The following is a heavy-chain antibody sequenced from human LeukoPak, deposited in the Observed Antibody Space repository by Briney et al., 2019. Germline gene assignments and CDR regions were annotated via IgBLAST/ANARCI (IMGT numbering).Heavy chain of an antibody. CDR3: ARCIAATGTLDY. Sequence: SGPALVKPTQTLTLTCTFSGFSLSTNGMSVTWVRQPPGKALEWLACIDWDDDKYYSASLKTRLTISKDTSKNQVVLTMTNTDPVDTATYFCARCIAATGTLDYWGQGALVTVSS. CDR1: GFSLSTNGMS. D-gene: IGHD6-13*01. V-gene: IGHV2-70*11. CDR2: IDWDDDK. J-gene: IGHJ4*02.